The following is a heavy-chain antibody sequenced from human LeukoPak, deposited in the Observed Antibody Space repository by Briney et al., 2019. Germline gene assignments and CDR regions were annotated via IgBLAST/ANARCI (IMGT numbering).Heavy chain of an antibody. D-gene: IGHD5-12*01. CDR1: GFTFSSYA. CDR2: ISYDGSNK. CDR3: ARDGYSGYDLLDY. J-gene: IGHJ4*02. V-gene: IGHV3-30-3*01. Sequence: GGSLRLSCAASGFTFSSYAMHWVRQAPGKGLEWVAVISYDGSNKHYADSVKGRFTISRDNSKNTLYLQMNSLRAEDTAVYYCARDGYSGYDLLDYWGQGTLVTVSS.